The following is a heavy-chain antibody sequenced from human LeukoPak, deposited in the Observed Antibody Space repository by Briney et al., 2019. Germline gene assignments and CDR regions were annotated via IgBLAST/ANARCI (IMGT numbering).Heavy chain of an antibody. CDR1: GGSISSSSYY. CDR3: ARTDYSSSVQIDY. D-gene: IGHD6-6*01. J-gene: IGHJ4*02. V-gene: IGHV4-39*01. CDR2: IYYSGST. Sequence: PSETLSLTCTVSGGSISSSSYYWGWIRQPPGKGLEWIGSIYYSGSTYYNPSLKSRVTISVDTSKNQFSLKLSSVTAADTAVYYCARTDYSSSVQIDYWGQGTLVTVSS.